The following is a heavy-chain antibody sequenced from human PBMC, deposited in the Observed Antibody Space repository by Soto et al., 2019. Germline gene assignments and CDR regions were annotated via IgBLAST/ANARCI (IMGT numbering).Heavy chain of an antibody. Sequence: QVQLVQSGAEVKKPGASVKVSCKVSGYTLTELSMHWVRQAPGKGLEWMGGFDPEAGETIYAQKFKGRVTMPEDTSTNTAYVAMSSQTSEHTTAYFCAKFLAHLHMDVWGKGTTVTVSS. CDR2: FDPEAGET. CDR3: AKFLAHLHMDV. CDR1: GYTLTELS. J-gene: IGHJ6*03. D-gene: IGHD3-3*01. V-gene: IGHV1-24*01.